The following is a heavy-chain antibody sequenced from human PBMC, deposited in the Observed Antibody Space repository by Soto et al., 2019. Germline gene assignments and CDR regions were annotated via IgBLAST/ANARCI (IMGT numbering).Heavy chain of an antibody. CDR2: VTNSGSNT. Sequence: EVQLLESGGGLVQPGGSLRLSCAASGFTFRTYAMTWVRQAPGKGLEWVSSVTNSGSNTYHADSVKGRFTISRDNSKNMLFLQMNSLRAEDTALYYCAKDLAATATGDSFDIWGQGTMVTVSS. J-gene: IGHJ3*02. V-gene: IGHV3-23*01. CDR3: AKDLAATATGDSFDI. CDR1: GFTFRTYA. D-gene: IGHD1-1*01.